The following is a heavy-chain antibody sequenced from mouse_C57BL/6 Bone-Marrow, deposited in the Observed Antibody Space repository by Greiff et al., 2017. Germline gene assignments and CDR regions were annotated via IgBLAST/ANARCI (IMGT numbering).Heavy chain of an antibody. D-gene: IGHD1-1*01. CDR2: INPSSGYT. CDR3: ANYYGSSYPPYWYFDV. CDR1: GYTFTSYW. Sequence: VQVVESGAELAKPGASVKLSCKASGYTFTSYWMHWVKQRPGQGLEWIGYINPSSGYTKYNQKFKDKATLTADKSSSTAYMQLSSLTYEDSAVYYCANYYGSSYPPYWYFDVWGTGTTVTVSS. J-gene: IGHJ1*03. V-gene: IGHV1-7*01.